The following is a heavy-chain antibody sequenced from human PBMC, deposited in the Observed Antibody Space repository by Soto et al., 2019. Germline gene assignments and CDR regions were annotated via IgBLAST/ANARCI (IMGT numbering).Heavy chain of an antibody. CDR3: ARGGAIRYYDFWSGYSSSGFDP. D-gene: IGHD3-3*01. J-gene: IGHJ5*02. Sequence: VGSLRLSCAASGFTFSSYSMNWVRQAPGKGLEWVSSISSSSSYIYYADSVKGRFTISRDNAKNSLYLQMNSLRAEDTAVYYCARGGAIRYYDFWSGYSSSGFDPSGHRTLVTVSS. V-gene: IGHV3-21*01. CDR1: GFTFSSYS. CDR2: ISSSSSYI.